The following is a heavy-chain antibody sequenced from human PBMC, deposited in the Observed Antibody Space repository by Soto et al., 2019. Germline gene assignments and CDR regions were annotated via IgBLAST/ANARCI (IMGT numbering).Heavy chain of an antibody. V-gene: IGHV4-34*01. J-gene: IGHJ6*02. CDR1: GGSLSGVY. D-gene: IGHD5-18*01. CDR2: IKHSGST. CDR3: ARGPGYSYGYSVYYYYYGMDV. Sequence: QVQLQQWGAGLLKPSETLSLTCVVYGGSLSGVYWTWIRQPPGKGLEWIGEIKHSGSTNYSPSLESRVTISLDTSNNQFSLKLSSVTATDTAVYYCARGPGYSYGYSVYYYYYGMDVLGQGTTVTASS.